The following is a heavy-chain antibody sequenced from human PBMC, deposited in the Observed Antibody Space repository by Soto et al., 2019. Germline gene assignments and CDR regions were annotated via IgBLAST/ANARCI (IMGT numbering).Heavy chain of an antibody. V-gene: IGHV4-31*03. CDR3: AREGGSYDSGGYLIRGAFDI. CDR1: GDSISRLDYY. CDR2: INFRGHT. D-gene: IGHD3-22*01. J-gene: IGHJ3*02. Sequence: SKTLSLTCSVSGDSISRLDYYWTWIRQHSEKGLEWTGNINFRGHTYYSPSLESRLTISVDTSKNQFSLKLTSVTAADTAVYYCAREGGSYDSGGYLIRGAFDIWGQGTMVT.